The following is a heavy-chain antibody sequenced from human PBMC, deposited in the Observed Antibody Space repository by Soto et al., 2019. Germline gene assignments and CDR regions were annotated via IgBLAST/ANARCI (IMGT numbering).Heavy chain of an antibody. CDR3: SDWRAGGPVNLDH. Sequence: LRLSCVVSGLSLNNYAIAWVRHAPGKGLEFVSTIDVLDGAWYSDSVRGRLAISRDVSRNTVYLQMSSLRVEDTAIYFCSDWRAGGPVNLDHWGPGTRVTVSS. V-gene: IGHV3-23*01. CDR1: GLSLNNYA. CDR2: IDVLDGA. J-gene: IGHJ4*02. D-gene: IGHD2-15*01.